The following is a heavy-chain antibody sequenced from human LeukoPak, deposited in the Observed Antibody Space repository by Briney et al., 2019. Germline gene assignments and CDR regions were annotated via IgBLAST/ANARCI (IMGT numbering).Heavy chain of an antibody. CDR1: GGTFSSYA. CDR2: IIPIFGTA. Sequence: EASVKVSCKASGGTFSSYAISWVRQAPGQGLEWMGGIIPIFGTANYAQKFQGRVTITADKSTSTAYMGLSSLRSEDTAVYYCARGDGPGDAFDIWGQGTMVTVSS. CDR3: ARGDGPGDAFDI. D-gene: IGHD2-8*01. V-gene: IGHV1-69*06. J-gene: IGHJ3*02.